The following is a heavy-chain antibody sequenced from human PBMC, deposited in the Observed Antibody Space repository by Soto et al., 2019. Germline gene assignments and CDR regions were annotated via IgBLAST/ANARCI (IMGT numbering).Heavy chain of an antibody. CDR1: GYSFTSYW. CDR3: AGTSMQSRGYSYGHGGMDV. J-gene: IGHJ6*02. Sequence: PGESLKISCKGSGYSFTSYWISWVRQMPGKGLEWMGRIDPSDSYTNYSPSFQGHVTISADKSISTAYLQWSSLKASDTAMYYCAGTSMQSRGYSYGHGGMDVWGQGTTVTVSS. CDR2: IDPSDSYT. D-gene: IGHD5-18*01. V-gene: IGHV5-10-1*01.